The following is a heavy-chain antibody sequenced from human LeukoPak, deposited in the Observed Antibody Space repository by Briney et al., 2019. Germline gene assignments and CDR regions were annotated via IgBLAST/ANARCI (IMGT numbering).Heavy chain of an antibody. J-gene: IGHJ5*02. Sequence: GGSLRLSCAASGFTFSSYSMNWVRQAPGKGLEWVSSISSSSSYIYYADSVKGRFTISRDNAKNSLYLQMNSLRAEDTAVYYCARDYYDSSGYYHNWFDPWGQGTLVTVSS. V-gene: IGHV3-21*01. CDR2: ISSSSSYI. CDR1: GFTFSSYS. CDR3: ARDYYDSSGYYHNWFDP. D-gene: IGHD3-22*01.